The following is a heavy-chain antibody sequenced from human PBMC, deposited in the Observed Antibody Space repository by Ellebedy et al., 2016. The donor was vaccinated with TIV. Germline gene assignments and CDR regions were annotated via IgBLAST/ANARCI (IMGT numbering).Heavy chain of an antibody. Sequence: ASVKVSXXASVYTFTSYDMNWVRQATGQGLEWMGWMNSNNGNTDYAQKFQGRVTMTRNTSINTAYMELSSLRSEDTAVYFCARAIVIMPAASDYWGQGTLVTVSS. CDR3: ARAIVIMPAASDY. D-gene: IGHD2-2*01. CDR1: VYTFTSYD. J-gene: IGHJ4*02. V-gene: IGHV1-8*01. CDR2: MNSNNGNT.